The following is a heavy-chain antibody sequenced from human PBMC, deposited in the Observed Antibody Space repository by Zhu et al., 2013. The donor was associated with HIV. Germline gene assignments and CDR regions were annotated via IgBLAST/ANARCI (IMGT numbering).Heavy chain of an antibody. D-gene: IGHD6-6*01. CDR3: ARAESIAENWFDP. J-gene: IGHJ5*02. Sequence: QVQLAQSGAEVRKPGASVKVSCKASGYTFTDYYIHWVRQAPGQGLEWMGWINPNSGGTNYAQKFQGRVTMTRDTSISTAYMELSRLRSDDTAVYYCARAESIAENWFDPGAREPWSPSPQ. V-gene: IGHV1-2*02. CDR1: GYTFTDYY. CDR2: INPNSGGT.